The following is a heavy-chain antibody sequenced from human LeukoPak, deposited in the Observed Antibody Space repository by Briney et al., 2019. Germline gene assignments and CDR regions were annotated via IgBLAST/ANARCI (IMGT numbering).Heavy chain of an antibody. D-gene: IGHD3-10*01. CDR2: MNPNSGNT. CDR1: GYTFTSYD. Sequence: GASVKVSCKASGYTFTSYDINWVRQATGQGLEWMGWMNPNSGNTGYAQKLQGRVTMTRNTSISTAYMELSSLRSEDTAVYYCARGREYGSGSYSAFDYWGQGTLVTVSS. CDR3: ARGREYGSGSYSAFDY. V-gene: IGHV1-8*01. J-gene: IGHJ4*02.